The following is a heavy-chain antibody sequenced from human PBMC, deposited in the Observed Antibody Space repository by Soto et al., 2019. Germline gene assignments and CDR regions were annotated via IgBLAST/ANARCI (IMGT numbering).Heavy chain of an antibody. CDR1: GFTFSSYW. D-gene: IGHD2-2*01. CDR3: ASLFPDIVVVPAAKGNWFDP. V-gene: IGHV3-74*01. J-gene: IGHJ5*02. CDR2: INSDGSST. Sequence: PGGSLRLSCAASGFTFSSYWMHWVRQAPGKGLVWVSRINSDGSSTSYADSVKGRFTISRDNAKNTPYLQMNSLRAEDTAVYYCASLFPDIVVVPAAKGNWFDPWGQGTLVTVSS.